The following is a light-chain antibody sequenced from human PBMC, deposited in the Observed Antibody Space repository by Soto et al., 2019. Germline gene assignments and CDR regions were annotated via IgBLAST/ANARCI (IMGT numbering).Light chain of an antibody. CDR1: SRDVGNYNL. CDR2: EGT. V-gene: IGLV2-23*01. Sequence: QSALTQPASVSGSPGQSIIISCTGTSRDVGNYNLSSWYQQYTDKAPKLIIYEGTKRPSGVSDRFSGSWSGNTASLTISGLQAEDEADYYCCARADTSTVLFGGGTKVTVL. J-gene: IGLJ2*01. CDR3: CARADTSTVL.